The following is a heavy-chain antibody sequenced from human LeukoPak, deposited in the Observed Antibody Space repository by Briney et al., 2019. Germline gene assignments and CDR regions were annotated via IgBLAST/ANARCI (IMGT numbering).Heavy chain of an antibody. V-gene: IGHV3-20*04. CDR1: GFTFDDYG. CDR3: ARDLSDNWYTFGY. D-gene: IGHD1-1*01. J-gene: IGHJ4*02. Sequence: GGSLTLSCEDSGFTFDDYGMSWVRQPPGKGLEWVSGIYAVSVKGRFTIYRDNAKNSLYLQMNSLRAEDTALYYCARDLSDNWYTFGYWGRGTLVTVSS. CDR2: I.